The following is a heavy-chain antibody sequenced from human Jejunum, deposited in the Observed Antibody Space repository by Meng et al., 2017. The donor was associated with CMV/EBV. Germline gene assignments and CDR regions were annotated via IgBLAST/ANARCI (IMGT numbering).Heavy chain of an antibody. CDR2: ISGSGGRI. J-gene: IGHJ6*02. CDR3: ARLYEDKLGFLEWTNTNPLYYSMDV. V-gene: IGHV3-23*01. Sequence: WVRQAPGKGLKWVSAISGSGGRINTADSVKGRFTISRDNSKSTLYLQMNNLRVEDTAVYCCARLYEDKLGFLEWTNTNPLYYSMDVWGQGTTVTVSS. D-gene: IGHD3-3*01.